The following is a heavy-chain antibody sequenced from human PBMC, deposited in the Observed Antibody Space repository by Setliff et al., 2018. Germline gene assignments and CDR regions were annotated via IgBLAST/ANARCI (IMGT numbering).Heavy chain of an antibody. CDR2: IWNDGSTK. J-gene: IGHJ6*02. V-gene: IGHV3-33*01. Sequence: GSLRLSCVASRFTFSNYGMHWVRQAPGKGLEWVALIWNDGSTKFYGDSVKGRFTISRDNSKNTLYLQMDTLRAEDTAVYYCARNWATAQHYYYGMDVWGQGTTVTVSS. D-gene: IGHD2-21*02. CDR1: RFTFSNYG. CDR3: ARNWATAQHYYYGMDV.